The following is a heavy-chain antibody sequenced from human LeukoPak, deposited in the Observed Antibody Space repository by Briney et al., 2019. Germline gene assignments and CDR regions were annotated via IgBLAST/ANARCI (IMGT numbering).Heavy chain of an antibody. V-gene: IGHV3-21*01. CDR2: ITSGSSYR. D-gene: IGHD3-10*01. J-gene: IGHJ4*02. CDR1: GFTFSSYN. CDR3: ARDRGYYGSGSHDY. Sequence: GGSLRLSCAASGFTFSSYNMNWVRQAPGKGLEWVSSITSGSSYRFYADSVKGRFTISRDNAKNSLYLQMNSLRAEDTAVYYCARDRGYYGSGSHDYWGQGTLVTVSS.